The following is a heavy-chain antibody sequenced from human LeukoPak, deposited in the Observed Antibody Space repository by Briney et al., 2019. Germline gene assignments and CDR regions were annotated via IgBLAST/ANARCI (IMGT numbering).Heavy chain of an antibody. CDR3: ATLGQLVTEGY. V-gene: IGHV4-39*07. Sequence: SETLSLTCTVSGGSISSSSYYWGWIRQPPGKGLEWIGSIYHSGSTYYNPSLKSRVTISIDTSKNQFSLKLSSVTAADTAVYFRATLGQLVTEGYWGQGTLVTVSS. CDR2: IYHSGST. J-gene: IGHJ4*02. CDR1: GGSISSSSYY.